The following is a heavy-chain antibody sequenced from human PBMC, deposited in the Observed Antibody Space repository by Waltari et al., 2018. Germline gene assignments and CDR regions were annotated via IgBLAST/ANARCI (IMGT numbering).Heavy chain of an antibody. V-gene: IGHV1-69*01. CDR1: GDTFSTYV. CDR3: ARESYGSGRCLDF. Sequence: QVQLVQSGAEVREPGSSVISSCKASGDTFSTYVISWVRRAPGQGLEWMGGSFHISGTTNYAQKFRDRVSITADASSNTAYMELNSLQFDDTAVYFCARESYGSGRCLDFWGQGTLVTVSS. D-gene: IGHD3-10*01. CDR2: SFHISGTT. J-gene: IGHJ4*02.